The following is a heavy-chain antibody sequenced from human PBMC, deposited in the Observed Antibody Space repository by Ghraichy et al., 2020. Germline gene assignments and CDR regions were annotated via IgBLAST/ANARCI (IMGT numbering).Heavy chain of an antibody. V-gene: IGHV1-69*04. D-gene: IGHD6-13*01. J-gene: IGHJ3*02. CDR3: ARPRFGIAAAGTDAFDI. Sequence: SVKVSCKASGGTFSSYAISWVRQAPGQGLEWMGRIIPILGIANYAQKFQGRVTITADKSTSTAYMELSSLRSEDTAVYYCARPRFGIAAAGTDAFDIWGQGTMVTVSS. CDR2: IIPILGIA. CDR1: GGTFSSYA.